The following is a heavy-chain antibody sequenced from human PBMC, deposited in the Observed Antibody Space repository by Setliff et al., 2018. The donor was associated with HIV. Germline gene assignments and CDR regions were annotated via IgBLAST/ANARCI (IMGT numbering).Heavy chain of an antibody. CDR2: INVGNGNT. Sequence: ASVKVSCKASGYTFTDYYIHWVRQAPGQGLEWMGRINVGNGNTKYSQKFQGRATITRDTSASTAYMELSSLRSEDTAVFYCARDYDYNNYPKYYFDYWGQGTLVTVSS. D-gene: IGHD4-4*01. CDR1: GYTFTDYY. CDR3: ARDYDYNNYPKYYFDY. V-gene: IGHV1-3*01. J-gene: IGHJ4*02.